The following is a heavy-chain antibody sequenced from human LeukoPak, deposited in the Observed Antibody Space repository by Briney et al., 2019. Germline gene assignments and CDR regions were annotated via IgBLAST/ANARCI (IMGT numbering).Heavy chain of an antibody. V-gene: IGHV3-7*04. Sequence: GGSLRLSCAASGFTFSSFWMTWVRQTPGRGLEWVANIKQDGSEIYYVDSLKGRFIISRDNAKSSLYLQMNSLRAEDTAVYYCARSLGYCSGGSCYPFDCWGQGTLVTVSS. D-gene: IGHD2-15*01. CDR3: ARSLGYCSGGSCYPFDC. CDR2: IKQDGSEI. J-gene: IGHJ4*02. CDR1: GFTFSSFW.